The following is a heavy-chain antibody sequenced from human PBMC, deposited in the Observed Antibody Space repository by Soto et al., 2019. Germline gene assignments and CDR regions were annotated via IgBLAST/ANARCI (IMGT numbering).Heavy chain of an antibody. D-gene: IGHD4-17*01. Sequence: SETLSLTCTVSGGSISSGDYYWSWIRQPPGKGLEWIGYIYYSGSTNYNPSLKSRVTISVDTSKNQFSLKLSSVTAADTAVYYCARHRPHYGDYEGAWFDPWGQGTLVTVSS. V-gene: IGHV4-30-4*01. CDR2: IYYSGST. CDR1: GGSISSGDYY. CDR3: ARHRPHYGDYEGAWFDP. J-gene: IGHJ5*02.